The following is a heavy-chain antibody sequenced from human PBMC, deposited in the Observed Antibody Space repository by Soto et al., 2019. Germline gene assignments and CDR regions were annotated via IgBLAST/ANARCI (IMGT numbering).Heavy chain of an antibody. CDR2: IIPIFGTA. J-gene: IGHJ4*02. D-gene: IGHD2-15*01. V-gene: IGHV1-69*13. CDR3: ARVRVVDYYFDY. Sequence: ASVKVSCKASGGIFSTYAISLLRQAPGQGLEWMGGIIPIFGTANYAQKFQGRVTITADESTSTAYMELSSLRSEDTAVYYCARVRVVDYYFDYWGQGTLVTVSS. CDR1: GGIFSTYA.